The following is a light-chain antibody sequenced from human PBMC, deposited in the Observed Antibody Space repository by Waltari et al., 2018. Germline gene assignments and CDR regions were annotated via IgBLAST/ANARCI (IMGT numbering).Light chain of an antibody. CDR3: ATWDSSLNGFYV. V-gene: IGLV1-44*01. Sequence: QSVLTQPPSASGTPGQRVTISCSGSSSNIGDHTINWYQQLPGTAPKRRIYSNNQRPSGVPARFSGSKSGTAAALAISGLQSEDEADYYCATWDSSLNGFYVFGTGTKVTVL. J-gene: IGLJ1*01. CDR2: SNN. CDR1: SSNIGDHT.